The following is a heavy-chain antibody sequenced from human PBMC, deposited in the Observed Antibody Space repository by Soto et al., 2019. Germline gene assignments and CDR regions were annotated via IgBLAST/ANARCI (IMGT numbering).Heavy chain of an antibody. J-gene: IGHJ4*02. D-gene: IGHD3-10*01. V-gene: IGHV3-53*01. CDR2: IYSGGST. Sequence: EVQLVESGGGLIQPGGSLRLSCAASGLTVSSNYMSWVRQAPGKGLEWVSVIYSGGSTDYADSVKGRFTISRDNSKNTLYLQMNSLRAEDTAVYYCARGKDYGSGSYSGYWGQGPWSPSPQ. CDR1: GLTVSSNY. CDR3: ARGKDYGSGSYSGY.